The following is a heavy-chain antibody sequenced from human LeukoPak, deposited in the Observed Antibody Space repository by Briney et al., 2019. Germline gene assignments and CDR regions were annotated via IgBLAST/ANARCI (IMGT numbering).Heavy chain of an antibody. CDR3: ARAEGWSLGY. CDR2: IYHSGST. CDR1: GGSISSGGYY. V-gene: IGHV4-30-2*01. Sequence: SETLSLTCTVSGGSISSGGYYWSWIRQPPGKGLEWIGYIYHSGSTYYNPSLKSRVTISVDRSKNQFSLKLSSVTAADTAVYYCARAEGWSLGYWGRGTLVTVSS. J-gene: IGHJ4*02. D-gene: IGHD2-15*01.